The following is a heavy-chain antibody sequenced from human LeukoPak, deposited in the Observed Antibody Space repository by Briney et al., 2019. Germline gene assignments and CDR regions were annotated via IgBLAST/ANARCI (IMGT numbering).Heavy chain of an antibody. CDR2: IYYSGST. D-gene: IGHD2-15*01. CDR3: ARTMEGYGSGGSCYQYSYYMDV. V-gene: IGHV4-59*13. Sequence: PSETLSLTCPVTGGSIRSYYWSWIRQPPGKGREWVGDIYYSGSTNYNPSLKSRVTISVDTSKNQFSLKLNSVTAADTAVYYCARTMEGYGSGGSCYQYSYYMDVWGKGPTVTVSS. J-gene: IGHJ6*03. CDR1: GGSIRSYY.